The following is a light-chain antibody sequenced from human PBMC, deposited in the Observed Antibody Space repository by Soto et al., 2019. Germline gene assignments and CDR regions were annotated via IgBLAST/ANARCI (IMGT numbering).Light chain of an antibody. CDR2: YDD. V-gene: IGLV1-36*01. CDR1: SSNIGNNG. J-gene: IGLJ1*01. CDR3: AAWDDSLNAFV. Sequence: QSVLTQPPSVSDAPRQRVTISCSGSSSNIGNNGANWYQQVPGKAPKLLIYYDDLLPSGVSDRFSGSKPGTSASLAISGLQSEDEADYFCAAWDDSLNAFVFGAGTKLTVL.